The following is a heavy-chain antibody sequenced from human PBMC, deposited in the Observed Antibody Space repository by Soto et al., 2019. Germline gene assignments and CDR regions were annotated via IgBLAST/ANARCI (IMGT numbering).Heavy chain of an antibody. V-gene: IGHV3-11*01. Sequence: QVQVVESGGDLVKPGGSLGLSCVASGFTFSDYYMGWVRQAPGKGLEWVSYLSQTATAIHYADSVRGRFTISRDNAKNSLYLEMSSLRAEDTAMYYCARWSSAFDYWGRGTLVTVSS. CDR1: GFTFSDYY. CDR2: LSQTATAI. J-gene: IGHJ4*02. CDR3: ARWSSAFDY.